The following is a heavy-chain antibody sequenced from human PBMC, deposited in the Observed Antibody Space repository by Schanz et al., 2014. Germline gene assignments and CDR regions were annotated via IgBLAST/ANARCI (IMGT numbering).Heavy chain of an antibody. V-gene: IGHV3-7*02. D-gene: IGHD1-26*01. CDR2: IKEDGSVK. Sequence: EVQLAESGGGLVQPGGSLRLSCAASTFTFSSDWMSWVRQAPGKGLEWVANIKEDGSVKDYVDSVKGRFTISRDKAENALYLQRNSLRAEDTGLYFCAIGGRGSHYRMDYWGQGTLVTVSS. CDR3: AIGGRGSHYRMDY. J-gene: IGHJ4*02. CDR1: TFTFSSDW.